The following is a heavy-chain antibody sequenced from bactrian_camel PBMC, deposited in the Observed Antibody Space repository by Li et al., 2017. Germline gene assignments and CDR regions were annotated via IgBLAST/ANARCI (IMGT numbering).Heavy chain of an antibody. Sequence: HVQLVESGGGLVQPGGSLRLSCAASGFTFSSYSTTWVRQAPGKGLEWVCGIIGDGSNVYYADSVKGRFTISRDNAKNTVYLQMNSLKPEDTAVYYCVRDAGTPYGYNYWGQGTQVTVS. CDR2: IIGDGSNV. CDR3: VRDAGTPYGYNY. CDR1: GFTFSSYS. D-gene: IGHD6*01. V-gene: IGHV3S6*01. J-gene: IGHJ4*01.